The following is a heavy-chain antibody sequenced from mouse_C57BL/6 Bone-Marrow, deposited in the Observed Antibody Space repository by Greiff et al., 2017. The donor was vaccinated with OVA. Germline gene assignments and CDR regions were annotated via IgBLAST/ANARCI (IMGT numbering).Heavy chain of an antibody. V-gene: IGHV1-81*01. CDR1: GYTFTSLG. J-gene: IGHJ4*01. CDR2: IYPGSGNT. CDR3: ARLYYYGRMDY. D-gene: IGHD1-1*01. Sequence: VQLQESGAELARPGASVKLSCKASGYTFTSLGITWVRQRLGRALEWIGDIYPGSGNTNYNEKFKGKATLTADKSSSTAYMELRSLTSEDSAVYFCARLYYYGRMDYWGQGTSVTVSS.